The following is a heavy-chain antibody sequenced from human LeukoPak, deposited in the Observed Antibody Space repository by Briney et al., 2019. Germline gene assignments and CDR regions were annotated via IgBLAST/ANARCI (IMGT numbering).Heavy chain of an antibody. D-gene: IGHD3-10*01. V-gene: IGHV1-69*06. CDR3: ASPSGPYNWFDP. CDR1: GGTFSSYA. J-gene: IGHJ5*02. CDR2: IIPIFGTA. Sequence: ASVKVSCKASGGTFSSYAISWVRRAPGQGLEWMGGIIPIFGTANYAQKFQGRVTITADKSTSTAYMELSSLRSEDTAVYYCASPSGPYNWFDPWGQGTLVTVSS.